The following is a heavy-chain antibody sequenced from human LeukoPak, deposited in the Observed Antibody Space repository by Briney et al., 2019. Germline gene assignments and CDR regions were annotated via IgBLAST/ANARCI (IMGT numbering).Heavy chain of an antibody. J-gene: IGHJ4*02. CDR1: GFTFSSYE. CDR3: ARDYYGSGTYYHDY. V-gene: IGHV3-48*03. Sequence: GGSLRLSCAASGFTFSSYEMNWVRQAPGKGLEWVSYISSSGSTIYYADSVKGRFTISRDNSENTLYLQMHSLRAEDTAVYYCARDYYGSGTYYHDYWGQGTLVTVSS. CDR2: ISSSGSTI. D-gene: IGHD3-10*01.